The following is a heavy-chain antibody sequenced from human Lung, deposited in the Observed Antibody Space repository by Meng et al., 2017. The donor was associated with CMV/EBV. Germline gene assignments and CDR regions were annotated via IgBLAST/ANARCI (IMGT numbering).Heavy chain of an antibody. CDR3: AKSSDNGWSS. D-gene: IGHD6-19*01. Sequence: VQLVQSVAEVKRPGASGKISCQASGYTFSGFYMNWARQAPGHGLEWLGRVNPVSDDTHYAQKFVGRLTVTRGATINTAFMELTSLRPDDTAVYYCAKSSDNGWSSWGPGTLVTVSS. CDR2: VNPVSDDT. J-gene: IGHJ4*01. V-gene: IGHV1-2*06. CDR1: GYTFSGFY.